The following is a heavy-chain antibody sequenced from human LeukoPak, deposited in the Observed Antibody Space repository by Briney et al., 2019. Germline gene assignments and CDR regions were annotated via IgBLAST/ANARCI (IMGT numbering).Heavy chain of an antibody. D-gene: IGHD3-3*01. Sequence: PGGSLRLSCAASGFTFSHYSMNWVRQAPGKGLEWVSSMSINSGLIYYADSVKGRFTISRDNAKNSLYLQMNSLRAEDTAVYYCAKDRDYDFWSGYCHFDYWGQGTLVTVSS. CDR2: MSINSGLI. CDR3: AKDRDYDFWSGYCHFDY. CDR1: GFTFSHYS. V-gene: IGHV3-21*04. J-gene: IGHJ4*02.